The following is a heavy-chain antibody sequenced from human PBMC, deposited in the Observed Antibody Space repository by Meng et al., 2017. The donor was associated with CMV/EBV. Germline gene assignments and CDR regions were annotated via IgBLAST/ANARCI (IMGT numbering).Heavy chain of an antibody. CDR2: IRYDGSNK. Sequence: GGSLRLSCAASGFTFSSYGMHWVRQAPGKGLEWVAFIRYDGSNKYYADSVKGRFTISRDNSKNTLYLQMNSLTAEDTAVYYCARVVETGTTEDAFDIWGQGTMVTVSS. CDR1: GFTFSSYG. J-gene: IGHJ3*02. V-gene: IGHV3-30*02. CDR3: ARVVETGTTEDAFDI. D-gene: IGHD1-1*01.